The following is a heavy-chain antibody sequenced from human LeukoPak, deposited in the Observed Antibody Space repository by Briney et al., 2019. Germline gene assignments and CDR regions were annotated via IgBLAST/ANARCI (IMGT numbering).Heavy chain of an antibody. D-gene: IGHD1-26*01. CDR1: GFTFSSYA. CDR2: ISGSGGST. J-gene: IGHJ4*02. CDR3: AKDPGALKIIVGATASGCY. V-gene: IGHV3-23*01. Sequence: PGGSLRLSCAASGFTFSSYAMSWVRQAPGKGLEWVSAISGSGGSTYYADSVKGRFTISRDNSKNTLYLQMNSLRAEDTAVYYCAKDPGALKIIVGATASGCYWGQGTLVTVSS.